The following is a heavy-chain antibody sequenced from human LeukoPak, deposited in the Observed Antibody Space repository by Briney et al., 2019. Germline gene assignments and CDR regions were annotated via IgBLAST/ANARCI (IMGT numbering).Heavy chain of an antibody. D-gene: IGHD3-9*01. CDR2: ISNSGNT. CDR1: VGSITSGGDY. Sequence: EASETLSLTCTVSVGSITSGGDYWNWIRQHPGKGLEWIGYISNSGNTYYNPSLKSRVTLSVDTSKNQFSLKLDSVTAADTAVYYCATVNYDVLTGYYLQWGQGTLVTVSS. J-gene: IGHJ4*02. CDR3: ATVNYDVLTGYYLQ. V-gene: IGHV4-31*03.